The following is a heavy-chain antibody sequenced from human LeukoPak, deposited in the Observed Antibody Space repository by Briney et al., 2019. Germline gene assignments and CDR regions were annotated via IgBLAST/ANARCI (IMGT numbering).Heavy chain of an antibody. J-gene: IGHJ4*02. CDR1: GGTFSSYA. Sequence: ASVKVSCKASGGTFSSYAISWVRQAPGQGLEWMGGIIPIFGTASYAQKFQGRVTITADESTSTAYMELSSLRSEDTAVYYCATVHYSSGWPHLDYWGQGTLVTVSS. CDR3: ATVHYSSGWPHLDY. D-gene: IGHD6-19*01. CDR2: IIPIFGTA. V-gene: IGHV1-69*13.